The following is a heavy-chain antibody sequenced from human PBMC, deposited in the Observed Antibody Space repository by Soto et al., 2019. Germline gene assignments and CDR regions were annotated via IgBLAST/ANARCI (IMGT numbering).Heavy chain of an antibody. J-gene: IGHJ6*02. V-gene: IGHV4-4*02. Sequence: QVQLQESGPGLVQPSGTLSLTCAVSGGSIRSSNWWSWVRQPPGKGLEWIGEIFHNGNTYSNPSLTGRVTMSVDKSKNQFSLNLNSVTAADTAVYYCASRSYAMDIWGQGTTVTVSS. CDR1: GGSIRSSNW. D-gene: IGHD3-16*02. CDR2: IFHNGNT. CDR3: ASRSYAMDI.